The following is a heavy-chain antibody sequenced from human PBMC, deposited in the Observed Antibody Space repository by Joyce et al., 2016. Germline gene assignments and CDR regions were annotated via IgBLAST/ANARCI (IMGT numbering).Heavy chain of an antibody. J-gene: IGHJ3*01. Sequence: QLVQSGPEVKNPGASVRVSCKASPYTFRRYGISWLRRAPGQGFGWMGWVSVSSGDTVYAQKWQNRVIMTADTTTSTVYMELTSLTSDDMALYYCATSDNMNPYTLAFDFWGQGTEVTVSS. V-gene: IGHV1-18*03. CDR1: PYTFRRYG. CDR2: VSVSSGDT. D-gene: IGHD2/OR15-2a*01. CDR3: ATSDNMNPYTLAFDF.